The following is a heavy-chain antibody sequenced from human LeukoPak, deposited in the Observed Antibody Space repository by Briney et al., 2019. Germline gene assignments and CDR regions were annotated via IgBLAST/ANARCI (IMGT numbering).Heavy chain of an antibody. V-gene: IGHV3-74*01. CDR3: TRTTTTADWYFDL. D-gene: IGHD1-1*01. Sequence: PGGSLRLSCAVSGFTFSNYWMYWGRQAPGKRLVWVARINSDGSSTTYADSVEGRFTTSRDNTRSMLHLQMHSLRVDDSAVYFCTRTTTTADWYFDLWGRGTLVTVSS. J-gene: IGHJ2*01. CDR1: GFTFSNYW. CDR2: INSDGSST.